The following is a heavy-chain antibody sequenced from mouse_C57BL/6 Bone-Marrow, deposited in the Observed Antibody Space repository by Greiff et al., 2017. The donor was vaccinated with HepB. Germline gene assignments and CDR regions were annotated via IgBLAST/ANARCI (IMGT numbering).Heavy chain of an antibody. CDR1: GYAFTNYL. D-gene: IGHD2-1*01. J-gene: IGHJ2*01. V-gene: IGHV1-54*01. Sequence: QVHVKQSGAELVRPGTSVKVSCKASGYAFTNYLIEWVKQRPGQGLEWIGVINPGSGGTNYNEKFKGKATLTADKSSSTAYMQLSSLTSEDSAVYFCAREGYGNPYYFDYWGQGTTLTVSS. CDR3: AREGYGNPYYFDY. CDR2: INPGSGGT.